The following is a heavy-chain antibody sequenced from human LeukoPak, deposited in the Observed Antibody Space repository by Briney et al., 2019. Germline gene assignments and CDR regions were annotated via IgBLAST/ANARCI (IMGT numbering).Heavy chain of an antibody. CDR2: IIPIFGTA. CDR1: GGTFSSYA. CDR3: ARGDKIVGATLDY. J-gene: IGHJ4*02. V-gene: IGHV1-69*05. D-gene: IGHD1-26*01. Sequence: SVKVSCKASGGTFSSYAISWVRQAPGQGLEWMGGIIPIFGTANYAQKFQGRVTITTDESTSTAYMELSRLRSDDTAVYYCARGDKIVGATLDYWGQGTLVTVSS.